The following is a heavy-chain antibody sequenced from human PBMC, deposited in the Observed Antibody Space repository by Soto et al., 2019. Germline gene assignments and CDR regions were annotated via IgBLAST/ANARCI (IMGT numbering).Heavy chain of an antibody. D-gene: IGHD6-13*01. CDR3: ARAYSSPADYYYYYGMDV. CDR1: GGTFSSYA. Sequence: QVQLVQSGAEVKKPGSSVKVSCKASGGTFSSYAISWVRQAPGQGLEWMGGIIPILGTANYAQKFQGRVTITTDKSTSTAYMELSRLRSEDTALYYCARAYSSPADYYYYYGMDVWGQGTTVTVSS. V-gene: IGHV1-69*06. CDR2: IIPILGTA. J-gene: IGHJ6*02.